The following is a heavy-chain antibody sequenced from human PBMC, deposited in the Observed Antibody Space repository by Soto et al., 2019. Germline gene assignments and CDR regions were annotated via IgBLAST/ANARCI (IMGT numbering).Heavy chain of an antibody. J-gene: IGHJ1*01. CDR3: ARVRDYYDSSGYYYLGYFQH. D-gene: IGHD3-22*01. Sequence: ISLVRQAPGQGLEWMGWISAYNGNTNYAQKLQGRVTMTTDTSTSTAYMELRSLRSDDTAAYYCARVRDYYDSSGYYYLGYFQHWGQGTLVTV. V-gene: IGHV1-18*01. CDR2: ISAYNGNT.